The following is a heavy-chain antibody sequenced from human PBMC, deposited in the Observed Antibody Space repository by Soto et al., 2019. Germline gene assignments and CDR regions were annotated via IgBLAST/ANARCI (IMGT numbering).Heavy chain of an antibody. V-gene: IGHV3-21*01. CDR1: GFTFSSYS. CDR3: ARDAVDYGGNSDAFDI. D-gene: IGHD4-17*01. CDR2: ISSSSSYI. J-gene: IGHJ3*02. Sequence: GGSLRLSCAASGFTFSSYSMNWVRQAPGKGLEWVSSISSSSSYIYYADSVKGRFTISRDNAKNSLYLQMNSLRAEDTAVYYCARDAVDYGGNSDAFDILGQGTMVTVSS.